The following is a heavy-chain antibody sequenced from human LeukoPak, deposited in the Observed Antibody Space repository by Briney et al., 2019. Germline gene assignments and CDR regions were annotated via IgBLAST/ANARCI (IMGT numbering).Heavy chain of an antibody. CDR2: IDSNSNFM. D-gene: IGHD5-12*01. J-gene: IGHJ4*02. CDR3: ARGPSGYHNT. CDR1: GFTFGSYS. V-gene: IGHV3-21*01. Sequence: GGSLRLSCAASGFTFGSYSMTWVRQAPGKGLEWVSLIDSNSNFMNYAGSVKGRFTISRDNAKKSLYLEMNSLRAEDTAVYYCARGPSGYHNTGGQGTLVTVSS.